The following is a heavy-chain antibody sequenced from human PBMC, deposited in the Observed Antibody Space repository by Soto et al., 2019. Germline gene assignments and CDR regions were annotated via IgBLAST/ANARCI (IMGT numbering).Heavy chain of an antibody. V-gene: IGHV3-30-3*01. Sequence: GGSLRLSCAASGFTFSSYVMHWVRQAPGKGLEWVAVISYDGSNKYYADSVKGRFTISRDNSKNTLYLQMNSLRAEDTAVYYCARAIAAAVQDYWGQGTLVTSPQ. D-gene: IGHD6-13*01. CDR1: GFTFSSYV. CDR2: ISYDGSNK. J-gene: IGHJ4*02. CDR3: ARAIAAAVQDY.